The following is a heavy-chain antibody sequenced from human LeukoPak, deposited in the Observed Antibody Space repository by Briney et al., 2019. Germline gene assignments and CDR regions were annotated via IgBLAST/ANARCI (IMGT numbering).Heavy chain of an antibody. J-gene: IGHJ4*02. D-gene: IGHD4-23*01. CDR3: AREDYGGSDY. CDR1: GGSISSSSYY. CDR2: IYYSGST. V-gene: IGHV4-61*01. Sequence: KPSETLSLTCTVSGGSISSSSYYWSWIRQPPGKGLEWIGYIYYSGSTNYNPSLKSRVTISVDTSKNQFSLKLSSVTAADTAVYYCAREDYGGSDYWGQGTLVTVSS.